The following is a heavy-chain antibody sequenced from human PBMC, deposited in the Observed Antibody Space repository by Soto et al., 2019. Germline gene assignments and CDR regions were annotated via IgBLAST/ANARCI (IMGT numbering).Heavy chain of an antibody. Sequence: PSETLSLTCAVSGDSISSRSHYWNWIRRVPGKGLEFIGYIFYTGATYYNPSLRGRISMSVDTSKNQFSLKLRSVTAADTAIYYCAREGRHSGGMRESWFDPWGKGTQVTVSS. D-gene: IGHD3-10*01. CDR1: GDSISSRSHY. CDR3: AREGRHSGGMRESWFDP. CDR2: IFYTGAT. J-gene: IGHJ5*02. V-gene: IGHV4-31*11.